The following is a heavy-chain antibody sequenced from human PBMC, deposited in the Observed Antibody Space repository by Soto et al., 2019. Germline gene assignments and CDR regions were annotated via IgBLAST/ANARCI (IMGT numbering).Heavy chain of an antibody. CDR3: VRENNSIPWT. CDR2: IYYSGST. CDR1: CGSISSGGYY. D-gene: IGHD3-3*02. V-gene: IGHV4-31*03. Sequence: SEPLSLTCTVSCGSISSGGYYWSWIRQHPGKGLEWIGYIYYSGSTYYNPSLKSRVTISVDTSKNQFSLKLSSVTAADTAGYDCVRENNSIPWTWGQGSLVTVYS. J-gene: IGHJ4*02.